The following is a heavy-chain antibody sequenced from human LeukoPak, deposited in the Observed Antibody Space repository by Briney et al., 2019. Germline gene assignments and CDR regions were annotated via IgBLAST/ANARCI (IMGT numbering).Heavy chain of an antibody. CDR1: GFTFSSYG. V-gene: IGHV3-30*18. J-gene: IGHJ4*02. CDR2: ISYDGSNK. D-gene: IGHD5-18*01. Sequence: PGGSLRLSCAASGFTFSSYGMHWVRQAPGKGLEWVAVISYDGSNKYYADSVKGRFTISRDNSKNTLYLQMNSLRAEDTAVYYCAKENHADTAMGQPSCYFDYWGQGTLVTVSS. CDR3: AKENHADTAMGQPSCYFDY.